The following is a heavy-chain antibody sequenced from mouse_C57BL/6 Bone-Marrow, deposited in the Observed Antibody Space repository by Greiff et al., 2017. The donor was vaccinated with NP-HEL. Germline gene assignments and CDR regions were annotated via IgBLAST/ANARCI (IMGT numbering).Heavy chain of an antibody. CDR2: IDPEDGDT. D-gene: IGHD1-1*01. CDR1: GFNIKDYY. V-gene: IGHV14-1*01. Sequence: EVQLQQSGAELVRPGASVKLSCTASGFNIKDYYMHWVKQRPEQGLEWIGRIDPEDGDTEYAPKFQGKATMTADTSSNTAYLQLSSLTSEDKAVYYCTPVGFIPFDYWGQGTTLTVSS. J-gene: IGHJ2*01. CDR3: TPVGFIPFDY.